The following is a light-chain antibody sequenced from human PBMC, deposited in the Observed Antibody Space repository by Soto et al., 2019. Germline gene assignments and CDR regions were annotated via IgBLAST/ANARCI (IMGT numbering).Light chain of an antibody. Sequence: QSVLTQPASVSGSLGQSITISCTGSGSDVGGFNYVSWYQHHSGQAPKLIIYEVSNRPSGVSIRFSGSKSGSTASLIISGLQAEDEADYYCSSYATSPNALFVFGAGTKVTVL. V-gene: IGLV2-14*01. J-gene: IGLJ1*01. CDR1: GSDVGGFNY. CDR2: EVS. CDR3: SSYATSPNALFV.